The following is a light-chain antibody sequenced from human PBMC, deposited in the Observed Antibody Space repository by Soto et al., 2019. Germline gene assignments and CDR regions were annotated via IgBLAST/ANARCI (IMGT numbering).Light chain of an antibody. CDR1: SSNIGINT. CDR2: SNK. J-gene: IGLJ2*01. V-gene: IGLV1-44*01. Sequence: QSVLTQPPSASGTPGQRVTISCSGSSSNIGINTVNWYQQLPGTAPKVLIYSNKQRPSGVPDRFSGSKSGTSASLAISGLQSEDEAHYYCASWDASVNGHVVFGGGTKLTVL. CDR3: ASWDASVNGHVV.